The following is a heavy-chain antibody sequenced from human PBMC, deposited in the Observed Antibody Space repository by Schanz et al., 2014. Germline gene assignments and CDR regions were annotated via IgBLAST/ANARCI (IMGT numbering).Heavy chain of an antibody. CDR2: IRSSSTPI. V-gene: IGHV3-48*01. CDR1: GFTFSDYS. Sequence: EVQLVESGGGWVQPGGSLRLSCAASGFTFSDYSMNWVRQAPGKGPEWVSYIRSSSTPIYYADSVKGRFTISRDNAKNSLYLQMNTLRAEDTAVYYCARKMKVGVYGGKGHDSLDIWGHGTMVTVSS. D-gene: IGHD3-22*01. J-gene: IGHJ3*02. CDR3: ARKMKVGVYGGKGHDSLDI.